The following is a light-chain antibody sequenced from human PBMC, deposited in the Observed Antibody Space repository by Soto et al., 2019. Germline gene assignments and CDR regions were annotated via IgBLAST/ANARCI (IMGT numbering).Light chain of an antibody. Sequence: QSALTQPASVSGSPGQSITISCTGTSSDIGGYYYVSWYQHHPGKAPKLMIYQVTNRPSGVSHRFSGSKSGNTASLTISGLQAEDEADYYCTSYSSSSTFYVFGHGTKVTVL. CDR2: QVT. V-gene: IGLV2-14*01. CDR3: TSYSSSSTFYV. CDR1: SSDIGGYYY. J-gene: IGLJ1*01.